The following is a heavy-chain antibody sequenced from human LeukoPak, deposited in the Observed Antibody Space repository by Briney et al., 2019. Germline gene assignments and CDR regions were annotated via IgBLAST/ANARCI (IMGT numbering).Heavy chain of an antibody. CDR3: ARDAAGYDP. D-gene: IGHD6-13*01. CDR2: IKEDGTKK. CDR1: GFTFNTFW. V-gene: IGHV3-7*01. Sequence: PGGSLRLSCAASGFTFNTFWMSWVRQTPGKGLEWVANIKEDGTKKYYVDSVKGRFTISRDNAENSLYLQKNSLRAEDTAVYYCARDAAGYDPWGQGTLVTVSS. J-gene: IGHJ5*02.